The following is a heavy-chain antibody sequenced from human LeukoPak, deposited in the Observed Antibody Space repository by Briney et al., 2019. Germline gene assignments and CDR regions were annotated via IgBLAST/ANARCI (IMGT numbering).Heavy chain of an antibody. V-gene: IGHV1-2*02. Sequence: ASVKVSCKASGYAFTDYYMHWVRQAPGQGLEWMGWISPNSGGTNYAQKFQGRVTMTRDTSISTAYMELSRLRSDDTAVYYCARMVYGFHDSSGYYTFDYWGQGTLVTVSS. J-gene: IGHJ4*02. CDR3: ARMVYGFHDSSGYYTFDY. CDR1: GYAFTDYY. CDR2: ISPNSGGT. D-gene: IGHD3-22*01.